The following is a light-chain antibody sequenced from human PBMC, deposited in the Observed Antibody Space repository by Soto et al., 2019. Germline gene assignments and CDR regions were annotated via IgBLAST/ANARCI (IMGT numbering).Light chain of an antibody. CDR3: QQYGSSPWT. CDR1: QSVSSN. Sequence: ELVRTRSPATLSFSPAESATLSCRASQSVSSNLAWHQQRPGQAPRLLIYGASTRATGVPDRFSGSGSGTDFTLTLSRLEPEDFAVYYCQQYGSSPWTFGQGTKVDIK. CDR2: GAS. V-gene: IGKV3-20*01. J-gene: IGKJ1*01.